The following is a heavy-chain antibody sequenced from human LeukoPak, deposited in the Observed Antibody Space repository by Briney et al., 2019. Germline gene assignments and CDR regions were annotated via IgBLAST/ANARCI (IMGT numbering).Heavy chain of an antibody. CDR1: VGTFSNYA. D-gene: IGHD4-17*01. CDR3: ARIAVRPYGVDY. Sequence: SVKDSCKATVGTFSNYATSWARQAPGQGLEWMGRIITILGIANYAQKFQGRVTITADKSTSTAYMELSSLRSEDTAVYYCARIAVRPYGVDYWGQGTLVTVSS. J-gene: IGHJ4*02. CDR2: IITILGIA. V-gene: IGHV1-69*04.